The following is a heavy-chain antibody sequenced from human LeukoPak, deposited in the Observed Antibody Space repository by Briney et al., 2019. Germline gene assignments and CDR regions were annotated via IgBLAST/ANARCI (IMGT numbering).Heavy chain of an antibody. V-gene: IGHV4-61*02. CDR1: GGSISSGSYY. Sequence: PSQTLSLTCTVSGGSISSGSYYWSWIRQPAGKGLEWIGRIYTSGSTNYNPSLKSRVTISVDTSKNQFPLKLSSVTAADTAVYYCASGGNSRDYWGQGTLVTVSS. CDR3: ASGGNSRDY. CDR2: IYTSGST. D-gene: IGHD4-23*01. J-gene: IGHJ4*02.